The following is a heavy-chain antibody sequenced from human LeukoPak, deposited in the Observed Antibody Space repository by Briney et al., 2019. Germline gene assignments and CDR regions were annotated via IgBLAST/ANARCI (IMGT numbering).Heavy chain of an antibody. CDR3: ARDSTTVTSEVFDY. D-gene: IGHD4-11*01. CDR2: IYYSGST. CDR1: GYSISSGYY. V-gene: IGHV4-38-2*02. Sequence: PSETLSLTCTVSGYSISSGYYWGWIRPPPGKGLEWIGSIYYSGSTYYNPSLKSRVSISVDKSRNQFSLKLSSVTAADTAVYYCARDSTTVTSEVFDYWGQGILVTVSS. J-gene: IGHJ4*02.